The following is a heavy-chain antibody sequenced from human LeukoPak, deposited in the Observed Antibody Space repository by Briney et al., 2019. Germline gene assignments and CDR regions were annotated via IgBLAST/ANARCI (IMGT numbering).Heavy chain of an antibody. CDR1: GGSISSSSYY. J-gene: IGHJ4*02. D-gene: IGHD2-21*01. Sequence: PSETLSLTCTVSGGSISSSSYYWGWIRQPPGKGLEWIGSIYYSGSTYYNPSLKSRVTISVDTSKNQFSLKLSSVTAADTAVYYCAKTSGTRLRSVVDDYWGQGTLVTVSS. CDR3: AKTSGTRLRSVVDDY. CDR2: IYYSGST. V-gene: IGHV4-39*01.